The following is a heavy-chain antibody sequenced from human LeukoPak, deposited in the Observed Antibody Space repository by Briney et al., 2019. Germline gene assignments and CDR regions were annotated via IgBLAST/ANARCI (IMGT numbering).Heavy chain of an antibody. CDR3: AKWHANLLASDS. J-gene: IGHJ4*02. Sequence: PSETLSLTCAVSGVSITSYYWNWIRQPPGKGLEWIGYIHHTGKTWYNPPLQSRVTLSVDTSKTEFSLRLNSVTAADTAVYYCAKWHANLLASDSWGQGTLVTVSS. V-gene: IGHV4-59*01. D-gene: IGHD2-8*02. CDR2: IHHTGKT. CDR1: GVSITSYY.